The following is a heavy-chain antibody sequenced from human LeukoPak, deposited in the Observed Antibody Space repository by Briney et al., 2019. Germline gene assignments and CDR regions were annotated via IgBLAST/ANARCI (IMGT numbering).Heavy chain of an antibody. CDR1: GFTGSSNY. V-gene: IGHV3-53*01. D-gene: IGHD5-12*01. CDR2: IYSGGST. J-gene: IGHJ4*02. CDR3: AKVRVGTSDCFDY. Sequence: GGSLRLSCAASGFTGSSNYMSWVRQAPGKGLVWVSVIYSGGSTYYADSVKGRFTISRDNSKNTLYLQMNSLRAEDSALYYCAKVRVGTSDCFDYWGQGTLVTVSS.